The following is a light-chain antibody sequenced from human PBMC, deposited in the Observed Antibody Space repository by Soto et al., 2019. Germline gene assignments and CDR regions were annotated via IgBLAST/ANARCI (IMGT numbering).Light chain of an antibody. V-gene: IGKV4-1*01. J-gene: IGKJ4*01. Sequence: DIVMTQSPDSLAVSLGERATINCKSSQSVLYNSDNKNYLAWYQQKEGQPPKLLIYWASTRDSGVPDRFSGSWSGADFTLTINNLQAEDVAVYYCQQYYTTLSFGGGTKVEIK. CDR1: QSVLYNSDNKNY. CDR3: QQYYTTLS. CDR2: WAS.